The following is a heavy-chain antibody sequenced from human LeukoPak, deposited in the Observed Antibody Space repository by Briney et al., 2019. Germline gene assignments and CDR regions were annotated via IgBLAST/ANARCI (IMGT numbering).Heavy chain of an antibody. D-gene: IGHD3-22*01. CDR3: AKAYYDSTGYYGY. Sequence: GGSLRLSCAASGFTFSSYAMSWVSQAPGKGLGWVSTISGSGGSTYYADSVKGRFTISRDNSKNTLYLQMNSLRAEDTAVYYCAKAYYDSTGYYGYWGQGTLVTVSS. CDR1: GFTFSSYA. J-gene: IGHJ4*02. V-gene: IGHV3-23*01. CDR2: ISGSGGST.